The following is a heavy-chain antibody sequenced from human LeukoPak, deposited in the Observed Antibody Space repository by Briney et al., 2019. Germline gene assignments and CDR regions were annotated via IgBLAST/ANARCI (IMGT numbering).Heavy chain of an antibody. Sequence: PSETLSLTCTVFVGSISVYYWTWIRQPPGKDLEWIGYIYSNGRTDYNPSLKSRVTISVDTSKNQFSLKLGSVTAADTAVYYCARESHGDYVDYWGQGTLVTVSS. J-gene: IGHJ4*02. CDR1: VGSISVYY. CDR3: ARESHGDYVDY. V-gene: IGHV4-59*01. D-gene: IGHD4-17*01. CDR2: IYSNGRT.